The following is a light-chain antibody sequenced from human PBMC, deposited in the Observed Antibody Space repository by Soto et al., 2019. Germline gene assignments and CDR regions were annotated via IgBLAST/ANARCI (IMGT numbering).Light chain of an antibody. V-gene: IGKV3-15*01. CDR3: QQYNIWPPEVT. Sequence: EIVLTQSPGTLSVSPGEGATLSCRASQSVSSKLAWYQQKPGQAPRLLIYGASTRATGIPARFSGSGSGTDFNLTISSLQSEDFAIYYCQQYNIWPPEVTFGPGTKVDIK. CDR2: GAS. J-gene: IGKJ3*01. CDR1: QSVSSK.